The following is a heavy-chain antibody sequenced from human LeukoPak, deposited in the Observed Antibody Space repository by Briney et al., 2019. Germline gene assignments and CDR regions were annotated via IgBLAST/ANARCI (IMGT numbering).Heavy chain of an antibody. CDR3: AKDGVYDFWSGYYLDY. V-gene: IGHV3-23*01. J-gene: IGHJ4*02. CDR2: ISGSGGST. D-gene: IGHD3-3*01. Sequence: GGSLRLSCAASAFTFSSYAMSWVRQTPGKGLEWVSAISGSGGSTYYADSVKGRFTISRDNPKNTLYLQMNSLKAEDTAVYYCAKDGVYDFWSGYYLDYWGQGTLVTVSS. CDR1: AFTFSSYA.